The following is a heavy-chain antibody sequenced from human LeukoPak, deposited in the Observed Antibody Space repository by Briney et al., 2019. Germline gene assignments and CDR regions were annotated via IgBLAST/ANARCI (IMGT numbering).Heavy chain of an antibody. D-gene: IGHD6-19*01. J-gene: IGHJ4*02. CDR1: GGSFSGYY. CDR3: AAGYSSGWYLFDY. CDR2: INHSGST. V-gene: IGHV4-34*01. Sequence: SETLSLTCAVYGGSFSGYYWSWIRQPPGKGLEWIGEINHSGSTNYNPSLKSRVTISVDTSKNQFSLKLSSVTAADTAVYYCAAGYSSGWYLFDYWGQGTLVTVS.